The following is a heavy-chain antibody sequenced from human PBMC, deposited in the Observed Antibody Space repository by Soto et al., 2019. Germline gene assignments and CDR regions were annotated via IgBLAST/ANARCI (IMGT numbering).Heavy chain of an antibody. Sequence: QVQLQESGPGLVKPSQTLSLTCTVSRGSISSGDYYWSWIRQPPGKGLEWIGYIYYSGSTYYNPSLKIPVTISVDTSKKQFSLKLSSVTAADTAVYYCARVPFYAPSGSYYIDYWGQGTLVTVSS. CDR3: ARVPFYAPSGSYYIDY. CDR1: RGSISSGDYY. D-gene: IGHD1-26*01. CDR2: IYYSGST. J-gene: IGHJ4*02. V-gene: IGHV4-30-4*01.